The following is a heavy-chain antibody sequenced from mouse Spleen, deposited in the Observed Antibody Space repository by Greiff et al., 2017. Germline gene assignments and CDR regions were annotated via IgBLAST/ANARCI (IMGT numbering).Heavy chain of an antibody. CDR1: GYTFTSYV. Sequence: EVKLMESGPELVKPGASVKMSCKASGYTFTSYVMHWVKQKPGQGLEWIGYINPYNDGTKYNEKFKGKATLTSDKSSSTAYMELSSLTSEDSAVYYCAREGVYYGYFDYWGQGTTLTVSS. CDR3: AREGVYYGYFDY. V-gene: IGHV1-14*01. D-gene: IGHD2-1*01. CDR2: INPYNDGT. J-gene: IGHJ2*01.